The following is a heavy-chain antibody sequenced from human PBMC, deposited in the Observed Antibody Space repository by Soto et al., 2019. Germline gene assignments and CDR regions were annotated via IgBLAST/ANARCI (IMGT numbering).Heavy chain of an antibody. CDR2: INHSGST. CDR1: GGSFSGYY. Sequence: KSSETLSLTCAVYGGSFSGYYWSWIRQPPGKGLEWIGEINHSGSTNYNPSLKSRVTISVDTSKNQFSLKLSSVTAADTAVYYCARSGILLGYWGQGTLVTVSS. V-gene: IGHV4-34*01. J-gene: IGHJ4*02. D-gene: IGHD2-15*01. CDR3: ARSGILLGY.